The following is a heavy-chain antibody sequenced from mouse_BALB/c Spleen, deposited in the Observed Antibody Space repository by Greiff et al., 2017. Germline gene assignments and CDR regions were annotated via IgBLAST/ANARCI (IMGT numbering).Heavy chain of an antibody. CDR3: TRRVGDY. CDR2: INPSNGGT. CDR1: GYTFTSYY. J-gene: IGHJ2*01. Sequence: VQVVESGAELVKPGASVKLSCKASGYTFTSYYMYWVKQRPGQGLEWIGEINPSNGGTNFNEKFKSKATLTVDKSSSTAYMQLSSLTSEDSAVYYCTRRVGDYWGQGTTLTVSS. V-gene: IGHV1S81*02.